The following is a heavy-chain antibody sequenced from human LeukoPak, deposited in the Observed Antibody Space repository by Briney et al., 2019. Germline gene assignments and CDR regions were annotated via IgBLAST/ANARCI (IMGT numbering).Heavy chain of an antibody. V-gene: IGHV1-18*01. CDR2: ISAYNGNT. J-gene: IGHJ4*02. Sequence: ASVKVSCKASGYTFTSYGISWVRQDPGQGLEWMGWISAYNGNTNYAQKLQGRVTMTTDTSTSTAYMGLRSLRSDDTAVYYCARDLAPGDVLVGAIPFDYWGQGTLVTVSS. CDR3: ARDLAPGDVLVGAIPFDY. CDR1: GYTFTSYG. D-gene: IGHD1-26*01.